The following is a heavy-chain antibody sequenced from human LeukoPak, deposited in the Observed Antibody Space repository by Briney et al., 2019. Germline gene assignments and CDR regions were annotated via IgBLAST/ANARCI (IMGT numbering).Heavy chain of an antibody. J-gene: IGHJ2*01. CDR2: IYYSGST. D-gene: IGHD6-6*01. V-gene: IGHV4-59*01. CDR1: DGSISSYY. CDR3: AREQTSSSGHWYFDL. Sequence: SETLSLTCTVSDGSISSYYWSWIRQPPGKGLEWIGYIYYSGSTNYNPSLKSRVTISVDTSKNQFSLSLSSVTAADTAVYYCAREQTSSSGHWYFDLWGXGTLVTVSS.